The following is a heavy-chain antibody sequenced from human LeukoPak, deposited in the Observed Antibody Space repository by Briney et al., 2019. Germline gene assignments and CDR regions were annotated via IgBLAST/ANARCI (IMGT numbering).Heavy chain of an antibody. CDR1: GGSISSYY. CDR3: ARDTGSLYYNYYMDV. V-gene: IGHV4-59*01. Sequence: KPSETLSLTCTVSGGSISSYYWSWIRQPPGKGLEWIGYVYYTGSTSYNPSLKSRVTISVDTSKNQFSLNVNSVTAADTAVYYCARDTGSLYYNYYMDVWGKGATVTVSS. CDR2: VYYTGST. J-gene: IGHJ6*03.